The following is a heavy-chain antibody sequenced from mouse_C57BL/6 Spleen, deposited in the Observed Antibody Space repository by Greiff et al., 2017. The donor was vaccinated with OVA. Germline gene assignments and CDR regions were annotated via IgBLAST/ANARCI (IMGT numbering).Heavy chain of an antibody. CDR1: GFNIKDYY. J-gene: IGHJ2*01. CDR3: AITTDLDY. D-gene: IGHD1-2*01. V-gene: IGHV14-2*01. Sequence: VQLQQSGAELVKPGASVKLSCTASGFNIKDYYMHWVKQRTEQGLEWIGRIDPEAGETKYAPKFQGKSTITADTSANTAYRQLSSLTSEDTAVNYCAITTDLDYWGQGTTLTVSS. CDR2: IDPEAGET.